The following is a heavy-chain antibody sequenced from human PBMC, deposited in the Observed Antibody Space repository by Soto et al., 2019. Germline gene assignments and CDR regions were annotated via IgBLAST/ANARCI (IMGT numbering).Heavy chain of an antibody. Sequence: VQLVQSGAEVKKPGASVKVSCKASGYTFTSYGISWVRQAPGQGREWMGWISAYNGNTNYAQKLQGRVTMTTDTSTSTAYMELRSLRSDDTAVYYCARDISWRCSGGSCYSEGYFDYWGQGTLVTVSS. V-gene: IGHV1-18*01. CDR1: GYTFTSYG. J-gene: IGHJ4*02. D-gene: IGHD2-15*01. CDR2: ISAYNGNT. CDR3: ARDISWRCSGGSCYSEGYFDY.